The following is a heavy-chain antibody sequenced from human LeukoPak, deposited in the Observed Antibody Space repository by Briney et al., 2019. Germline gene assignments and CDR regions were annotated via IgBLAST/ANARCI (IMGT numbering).Heavy chain of an antibody. Sequence: GGSLRLSCAASGFTFSSKTYWMHWVRQAPGKGLVWVSRINYDGTSTNYADSVKGRFTISRDNARDTLYLQMNSLRAEDTAVYYCARHTKDRPNLIDHWAQGTLVTVS. J-gene: IGHJ4*02. CDR2: INYDGTST. CDR3: ARHTKDRPNLIDH. V-gene: IGHV3-74*01. CDR1: GFTFSSKTYW. D-gene: IGHD6-6*01.